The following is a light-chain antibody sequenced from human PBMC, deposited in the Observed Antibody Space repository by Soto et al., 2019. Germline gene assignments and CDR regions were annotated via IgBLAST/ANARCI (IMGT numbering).Light chain of an antibody. V-gene: IGKV1-39*01. CDR2: GAS. CDR1: QSIVYF. Sequence: DVQMTQSPSSLSASVGDRVTITCRASQSIVYFLNWYQQKPGTAPRLLIYGASSLQSGVPSRFSGSGSGTDFTLTISSLQPEDFATYYCQHSYNTPITFGQGTRLDIK. CDR3: QHSYNTPIT. J-gene: IGKJ5*01.